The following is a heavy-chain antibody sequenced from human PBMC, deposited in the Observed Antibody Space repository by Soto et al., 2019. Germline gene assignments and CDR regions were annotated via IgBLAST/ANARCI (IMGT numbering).Heavy chain of an antibody. Sequence: ASVKVSCKASGYTFTSYGISWVRQAPGQGREWMGWISAYNGNTNYAQKLQGRVTMTTDTSTSTAYMELRSLRSDDTAVYYCARDYYDSSGYYYSYYYGMDVWGQGXTVTVSS. CDR1: GYTFTSYG. CDR2: ISAYNGNT. D-gene: IGHD3-22*01. J-gene: IGHJ6*02. CDR3: ARDYYDSSGYYYSYYYGMDV. V-gene: IGHV1-18*01.